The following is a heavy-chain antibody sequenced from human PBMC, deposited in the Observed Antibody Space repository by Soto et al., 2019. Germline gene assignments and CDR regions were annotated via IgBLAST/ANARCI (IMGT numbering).Heavy chain of an antibody. Sequence: QVQLVQSGAEVKKPGSSVKVSCTASGGTFSSYAISWVRQAPGQGLEWMGGIIPIFGTANYAQKCQGRVTITADESTSTAYMELSSLRSEDTAVYYCARGYMVRGVYYYGMDVWGQGNTVNVSS. J-gene: IGHJ6*01. D-gene: IGHD3-10*01. CDR2: IIPIFGTA. CDR3: ARGYMVRGVYYYGMDV. CDR1: GGTFSSYA. V-gene: IGHV1-69*12.